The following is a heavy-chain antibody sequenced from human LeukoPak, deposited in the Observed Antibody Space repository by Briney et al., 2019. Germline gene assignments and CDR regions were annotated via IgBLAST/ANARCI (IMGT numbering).Heavy chain of an antibody. D-gene: IGHD6-13*01. CDR2: IYYSGST. J-gene: IGHJ3*02. Sequence: PSETLSLTCTVSGGSISSSSYYWGWIRQPPGKGLEWIGSIYYSGSTYYNPSLKSRVTISVDTSKNQFSLKLSSVTAADTAVYCCARLPDPYNIAAAGPQLGGDAFDIWGQGTMVTVSS. V-gene: IGHV4-39*01. CDR1: GGSISSSSYY. CDR3: ARLPDPYNIAAAGPQLGGDAFDI.